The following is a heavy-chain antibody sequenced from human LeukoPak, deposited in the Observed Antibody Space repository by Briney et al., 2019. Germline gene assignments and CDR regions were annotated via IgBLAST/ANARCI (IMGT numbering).Heavy chain of an antibody. CDR1: GFTLNTFN. V-gene: IGHV3-21*01. CDR3: ARGHYDVLAASYKWTPDY. Sequence: GGSLRLSCAASGFTLNTFNMNWVRPAPGKGPGWVPSITSGGDYIYYADSVKGRFTTSRDNAKNSLSLQLNSLRVEDTAVYYCARGHYDVLAASYKWTPDYWGQGTLVTVSS. CDR2: ITSGGDYI. J-gene: IGHJ4*02. D-gene: IGHD3-9*01.